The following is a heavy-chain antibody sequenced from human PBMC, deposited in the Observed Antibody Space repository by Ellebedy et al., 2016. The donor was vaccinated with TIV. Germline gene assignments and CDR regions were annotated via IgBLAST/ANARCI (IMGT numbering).Heavy chain of an antibody. CDR3: ARVLRRPNGTFDI. V-gene: IGHV4-59*12. CDR2: IYFSGIT. D-gene: IGHD1-26*01. CDR1: DGSISNFH. Sequence: MPSETLSLTCTVSDGSISNFHWSWTRPPPGKGLEWIGYIYFSGITNYNPSLKSRVTMSVDTSKNQFSLKLSPVTAADTAVYYWARVLRRPNGTFDIWGQGTMVTVSS. J-gene: IGHJ3*02.